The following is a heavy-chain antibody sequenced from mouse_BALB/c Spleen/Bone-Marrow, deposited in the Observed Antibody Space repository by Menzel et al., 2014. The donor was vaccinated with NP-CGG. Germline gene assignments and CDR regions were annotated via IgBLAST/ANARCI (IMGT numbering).Heavy chain of an antibody. CDR1: GYSFTGYN. D-gene: IGHD3-3*01. Sequence: LVESGPEMEKPGASVKISCKASGYSFTGYNMNWAKQSNGKSLEWIGSIDPYYGGTSYNKKFKGKATLTVDNSSSTVYMQLKSLTSEVSSVYYCARAVSFFDYWGQGTTLTVSS. CDR2: IDPYYGGT. CDR3: ARAVSFFDY. J-gene: IGHJ2*01. V-gene: IGHV1-39*01.